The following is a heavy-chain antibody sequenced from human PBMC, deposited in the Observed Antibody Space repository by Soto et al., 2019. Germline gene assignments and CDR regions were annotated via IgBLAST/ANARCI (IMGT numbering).Heavy chain of an antibody. CDR1: GGSFSGYY. Sequence: TSETLSLTCAVYGGSFSGYYWSWIRQSPGKGLEWIGEINHSGNTNQNPSLKSRVTISVDTSKNQFSLKLRSLTSADTAVYYCARGITMTLTLQADAPDKVQFDSWGRRTLVTVSS. V-gene: IGHV4-34*01. CDR3: ARGITMTLTLQADAPDKVQFDS. CDR2: INHSGNT. J-gene: IGHJ4*02. D-gene: IGHD3-22*01.